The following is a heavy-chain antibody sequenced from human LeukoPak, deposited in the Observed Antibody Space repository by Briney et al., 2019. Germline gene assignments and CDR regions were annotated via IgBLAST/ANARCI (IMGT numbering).Heavy chain of an antibody. Sequence: ASVKVSCKTSGYTFTTFGINWVRQAPGQELEWMGWICPYNGNTNYAQKLQGRVTMTTDTSTNTAYMELRSLRSDDTAVYYCARDKGRAYSYGYVDYWGQGTLVTVS. CDR2: ICPYNGNT. J-gene: IGHJ4*02. D-gene: IGHD5-18*01. CDR1: GYTFTTFG. CDR3: ARDKGRAYSYGYVDY. V-gene: IGHV1-18*01.